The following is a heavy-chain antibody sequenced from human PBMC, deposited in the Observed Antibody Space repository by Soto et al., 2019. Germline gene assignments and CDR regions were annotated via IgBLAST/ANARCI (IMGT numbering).Heavy chain of an antibody. D-gene: IGHD4-4*01. V-gene: IGHV3-30-3*01. J-gene: IGHJ6*02. Sequence: GGSLRLSCAASGFTFSSYAMHWVRQAPGKGLEWVAVISYDGSNKYYADSVKGRFTISRDNSKNTLYPQMNSLRAEDTAVYYCARDRTYSNYVGPPYYYYGMDVWGQGTTVTVSS. CDR3: ARDRTYSNYVGPPYYYYGMDV. CDR2: ISYDGSNK. CDR1: GFTFSSYA.